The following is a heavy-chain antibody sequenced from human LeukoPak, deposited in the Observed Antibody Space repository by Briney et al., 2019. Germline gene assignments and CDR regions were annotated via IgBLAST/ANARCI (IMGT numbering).Heavy chain of an antibody. CDR3: ARKQELRYFDWSPSGFDY. CDR1: GGSFSGYY. Sequence: ASETLSLTCAVYGGSFSGYYWSWIRQPPGKGLEWIGEINHSGSTNYNPSLKSRVTISVDTSKNQFSLKLSSVTAADTAVYYCARKQELRYFDWSPSGFDYWGQGTLVTVSS. CDR2: INHSGST. J-gene: IGHJ4*02. V-gene: IGHV4-34*01. D-gene: IGHD3-9*01.